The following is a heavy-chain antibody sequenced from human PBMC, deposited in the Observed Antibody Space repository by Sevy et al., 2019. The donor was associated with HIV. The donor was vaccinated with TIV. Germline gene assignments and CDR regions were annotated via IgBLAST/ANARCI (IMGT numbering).Heavy chain of an antibody. CDR3: ARDEGVTTRNAFDI. D-gene: IGHD4-17*01. CDR2: ISAYNGNT. V-gene: IGHV1-18*01. J-gene: IGHJ3*02. CDR1: GYTFTSYG. Sequence: ASVKVSCKASGYTFTSYGISWVRQASGQGLEWMGWISAYNGNTNYAQKLQGRVTMTTDTSTSTAYMELRSLRSDDTAVYYCARDEGVTTRNAFDIWGQGTMVTVSS.